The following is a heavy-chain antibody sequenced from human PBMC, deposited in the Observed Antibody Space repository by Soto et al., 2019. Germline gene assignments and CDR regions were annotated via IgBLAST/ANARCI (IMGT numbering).Heavy chain of an antibody. CDR3: ARDLYVASVTMVRGVGAFDI. CDR2: IRSSGSTI. J-gene: IGHJ3*02. Sequence: GSLRLSCAASGFTFSSYEMNSVRQVPGKGRVGVSYIRSSGSTIYCAGSVKGRFTISRDNAKNSLYLQMNSLIGEDTDVYYCARDLYVASVTMVRGVGAFDIWGQGTMVTVSS. V-gene: IGHV3-48*03. CDR1: GFTFSSYE. D-gene: IGHD3-10*01.